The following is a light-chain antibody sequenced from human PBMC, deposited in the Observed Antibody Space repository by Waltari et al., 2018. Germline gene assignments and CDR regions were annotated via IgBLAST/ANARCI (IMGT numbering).Light chain of an antibody. Sequence: DIQMIQSPSTLSASVGDRVTITCRASQSISSWLAWYQQKPGKAPKLLIYRASSLESGVPSRFSGSGSGTELTLTISSLQPDDFGTYYCQHYNNFPLSLGGGTRVEIK. V-gene: IGKV1-5*03. CDR2: RAS. CDR1: QSISSW. J-gene: IGKJ4*01. CDR3: QHYNNFPLS.